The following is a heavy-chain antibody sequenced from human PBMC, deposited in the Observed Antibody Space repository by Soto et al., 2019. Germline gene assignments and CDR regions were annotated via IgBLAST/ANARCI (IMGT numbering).Heavy chain of an antibody. Sequence: PSETQSLTSTVSGASICTYYWNWIRQSAGKGLEWIGYISDSGNTNYDPSLKSRVTISVDTSKKQVSLKLTSVTAADTAGYFCGGYCSGAVCTEDLYYALEVWGQGTTVTVSS. J-gene: IGHJ6*02. CDR3: GGYCSGAVCTEDLYYALEV. V-gene: IGHV4-59*01. D-gene: IGHD2-15*01. CDR2: ISDSGNT. CDR1: GASICTYY.